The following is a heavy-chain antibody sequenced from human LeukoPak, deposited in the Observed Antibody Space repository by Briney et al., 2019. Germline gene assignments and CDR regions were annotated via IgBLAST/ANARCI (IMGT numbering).Heavy chain of an antibody. CDR2: ISSSSSYI. Sequence: GGSLRLSCAASGFTFSSYSMNWVRQAPGKGLEWVSSISSSSSYIYYADSVKGRFTISRDNAKNSLYLQMNSLRAEDTAVYYCARDSGRYSSSWYSMDYWGQGTLVTVSS. J-gene: IGHJ4*02. CDR1: GFTFSSYS. CDR3: ARDSGRYSSSWYSMDY. D-gene: IGHD6-13*01. V-gene: IGHV3-21*01.